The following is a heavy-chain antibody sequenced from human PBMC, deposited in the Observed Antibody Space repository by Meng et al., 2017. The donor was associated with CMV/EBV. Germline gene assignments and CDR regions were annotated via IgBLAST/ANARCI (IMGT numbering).Heavy chain of an antibody. V-gene: IGHV3-21*01. D-gene: IGHD2-2*01. J-gene: IGHJ4*02. CDR2: ISSSSSYI. CDR3: ARVVFFDGVVPVAGDY. Sequence: GGSLRLSCAASGFTFSSYSMNWVRQAPGKGLEWVSSISSSSSYIYYADSVKGRFTISRDNAKNSLYLQLNSLRAEDTAVYYCARVVFFDGVVPVAGDYWGQGTLVTVSS. CDR1: GFTFSSYS.